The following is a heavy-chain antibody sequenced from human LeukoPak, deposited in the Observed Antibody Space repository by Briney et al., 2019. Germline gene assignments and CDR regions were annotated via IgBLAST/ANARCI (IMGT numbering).Heavy chain of an antibody. D-gene: IGHD5-18*01. V-gene: IGHV4-38-2*02. CDR3: AKDDTALVTWFDP. J-gene: IGHJ5*02. CDR1: GYSISSGYY. Sequence: SETLSLTCTVSGYSISSGYYWGWIRQPPGKGLEWIGGIYHSGNTYYNPSLKRRVIISVDTSKNQFSLKLSSVTAADTAVYYCAKDDTALVTWFDPWGQGTLVTVSS. CDR2: IYHSGNT.